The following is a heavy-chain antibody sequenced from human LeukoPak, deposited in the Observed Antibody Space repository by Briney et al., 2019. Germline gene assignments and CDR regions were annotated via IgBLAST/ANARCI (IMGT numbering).Heavy chain of an antibody. CDR2: IYHSGST. CDR3: ARDYGSGSRGGDWFDP. CDR1: GGSFSGYY. D-gene: IGHD3-10*01. J-gene: IGHJ5*02. V-gene: IGHV4-34*01. Sequence: SETLSLTCAVYGGSFSGYYWSWIRQPPGKGLEWIGSIYHSGSTYYNPSLKSRVTISVDTSKNQFSLKLSSVTAADTAVYYCARDYGSGSRGGDWFDPWGQGTLVTVSS.